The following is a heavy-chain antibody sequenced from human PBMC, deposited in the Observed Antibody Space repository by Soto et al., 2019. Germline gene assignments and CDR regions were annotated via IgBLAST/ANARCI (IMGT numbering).Heavy chain of an antibody. J-gene: IGHJ3*02. CDR3: ARRGVADAFDI. V-gene: IGHV1-69*13. CDR2: IIPIFGTA. CDR1: GGTFSSYA. Sequence: ASVKVSCKASGGTFSSYAISWVRQAPGQGLEWMGGIIPIFGTANYAQKFQGRVTITADESTSTAYMELSSLISEDTAVYYCARRGVADAFDIWGQGTMVTVSS. D-gene: IGHD3-3*01.